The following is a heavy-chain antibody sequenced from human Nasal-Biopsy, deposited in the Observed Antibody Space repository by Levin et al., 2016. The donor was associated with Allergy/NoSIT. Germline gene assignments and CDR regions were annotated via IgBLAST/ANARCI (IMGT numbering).Heavy chain of an antibody. V-gene: IGHV3-49*03. CDR2: MRSRSYGGTI. D-gene: IGHD3-10*02. Sequence: GGSLRLSCAASGFRLRDYGMSWFRQAPGKGLEWICFMRSRSYGGTIEYAASVKDRLTISRDDSKNIGYVHFSNLRSEDTALYFCTREVVFGSCTASDCLVSKYMDVWGKGTTVTVSS. CDR3: TREVVFGSCTASDCLVSKYMDV. CDR1: GFRLRDYG. J-gene: IGHJ6*03.